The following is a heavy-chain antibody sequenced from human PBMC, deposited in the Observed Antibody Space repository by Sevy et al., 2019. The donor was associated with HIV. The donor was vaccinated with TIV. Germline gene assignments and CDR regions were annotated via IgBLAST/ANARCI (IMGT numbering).Heavy chain of an antibody. V-gene: IGHV3-23*01. J-gene: IGHJ4*02. CDR1: ASTFSSYA. Sequence: GGSLRLSCEVPASTFSSYAMSWVRQAPGKGLEWVSAISRVGGNPYYADSVKGRCTISSDNSKNKLYLQMNSLRGDDTAVYYCAKQPDYWGRGTLVTVSS. CDR2: ISRVGGNP. CDR3: AKQPDY.